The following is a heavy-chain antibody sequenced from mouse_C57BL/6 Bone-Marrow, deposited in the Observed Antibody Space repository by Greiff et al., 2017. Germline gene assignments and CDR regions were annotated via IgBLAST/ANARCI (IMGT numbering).Heavy chain of an antibody. Sequence: QVQLQQPGAELVKPGASVQLSCKASGYTFTRYWMHWVKQRPGRGLEWLGRIDPNSGGTKYNEKFKSKATLTVDEPSSTADMQLSSLTSEDSAVYYCARGTRGYFDVWGTGTTVTVSS. CDR2: IDPNSGGT. D-gene: IGHD3-3*01. CDR1: GYTFTRYW. CDR3: ARGTRGYFDV. V-gene: IGHV1-72*01. J-gene: IGHJ1*03.